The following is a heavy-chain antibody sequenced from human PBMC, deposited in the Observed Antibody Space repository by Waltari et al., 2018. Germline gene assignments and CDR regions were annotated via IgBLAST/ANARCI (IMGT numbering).Heavy chain of an antibody. J-gene: IGHJ4*02. CDR3: ARGSDFWSGYIVPFDY. D-gene: IGHD3-3*01. CDR2: IIAYNGNT. CDR1: GYTFTSYG. Sequence: QVQLVQSGAEVKKPGASVKVSCKASGYTFTSYGLSCVRQAPGQGLEWMGWIIAYNGNTNYAQKLQGRVTMTTDTSTSTAYMELRSLRSDDTAVYYCARGSDFWSGYIVPFDYWGQGTLVTVSS. V-gene: IGHV1-18*01.